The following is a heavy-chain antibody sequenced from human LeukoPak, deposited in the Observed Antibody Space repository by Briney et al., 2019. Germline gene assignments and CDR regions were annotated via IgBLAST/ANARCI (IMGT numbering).Heavy chain of an antibody. Sequence: GGSLRLSCAASGFTLITYWMTWVRQAPGKGLEWVAVISYDGSNKYYADSVKGRFTISRDNSKNTLYLQMNSLRAEDTAVYYCARGSIMITFGGVIVIPSPFDYWGQGTLVTVSS. CDR1: GFTLITYW. CDR2: ISYDGSNK. V-gene: IGHV3-30*03. D-gene: IGHD3-16*02. J-gene: IGHJ4*02. CDR3: ARGSIMITFGGVIVIPSPFDY.